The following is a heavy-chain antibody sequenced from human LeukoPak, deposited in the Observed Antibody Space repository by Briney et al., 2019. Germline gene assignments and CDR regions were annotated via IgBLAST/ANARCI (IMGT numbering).Heavy chain of an antibody. Sequence: SETLSLTCAVYGVSFSGYYWSWLRQPPGKGLEWIGEINHSGSTNYNPSLKSRVTISVDTSKNQFSLKLSSVTAADTAVYYCARGSSLWLATTHLDYWGQGTLVTVSS. J-gene: IGHJ4*02. D-gene: IGHD6-19*01. V-gene: IGHV4-34*01. CDR1: GVSFSGYY. CDR3: ARGSSLWLATTHLDY. CDR2: INHSGST.